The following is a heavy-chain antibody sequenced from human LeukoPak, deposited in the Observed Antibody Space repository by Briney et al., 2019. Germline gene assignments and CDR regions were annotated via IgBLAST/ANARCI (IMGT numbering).Heavy chain of an antibody. CDR2: ISYDGSNK. Sequence: RPGGSLRLSCAASGFTFSSYGMHWVRQAPGKGLEWAAVISYDGSNKYYADSVKGRFTISRDNSKNTLYLQMNSLRAEDTAVYYCAKDTGSGWYFAPYYYYGMDVWGQGTTVTVSS. CDR3: AKDTGSGWYFAPYYYYGMDV. V-gene: IGHV3-30*18. CDR1: GFTFSSYG. D-gene: IGHD6-19*01. J-gene: IGHJ6*02.